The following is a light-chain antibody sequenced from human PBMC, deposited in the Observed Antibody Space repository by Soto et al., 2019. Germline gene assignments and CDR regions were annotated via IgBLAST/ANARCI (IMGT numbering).Light chain of an antibody. CDR1: QSVLYSSNNKNY. Sequence: DIVLTHSPDSLAVSLGERATINCKSSQSVLYSSNNKNYLAWYQQKPGQPPKLLIYWASTRESGVPDRFSGSGSGTDFTLTISSLQAEDVAIYYCQQLFDSPITFGQGTRLEIK. V-gene: IGKV4-1*01. CDR3: QQLFDSPIT. CDR2: WAS. J-gene: IGKJ5*01.